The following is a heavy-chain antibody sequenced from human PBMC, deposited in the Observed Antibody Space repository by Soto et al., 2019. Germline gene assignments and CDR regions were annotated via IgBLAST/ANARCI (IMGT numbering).Heavy chain of an antibody. D-gene: IGHD3-10*01. V-gene: IGHV3-23*01. J-gene: IGHJ4*02. CDR2: ISGSGGST. Sequence: GGSLRLSCAASGFTFSSYAMSWLRQAPGKGLEWVSAISGSGGSTYYADSVKGRFTISRDNSKNTLYLQMNSLRAEDTAVYYCAKGGPEFPGVPHRGFDYWGQGTLVTVSS. CDR1: GFTFSSYA. CDR3: AKGGPEFPGVPHRGFDY.